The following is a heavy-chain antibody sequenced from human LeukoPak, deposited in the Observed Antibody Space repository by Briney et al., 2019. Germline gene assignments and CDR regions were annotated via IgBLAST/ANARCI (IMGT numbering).Heavy chain of an antibody. CDR3: AREHGAVAGTFIQGYMDV. CDR1: GFTFSDYY. Sequence: PGGSPRLSCAASGFTFSDYYMSWIRQAPGKGLEWVSYISSSGSTIYYADSVKGRFTISRDNAKSSLYLQMNSLRAEDTAVYYCAREHGAVAGTFIQGYMDVWGKGTTVTVSS. D-gene: IGHD6-19*01. J-gene: IGHJ6*03. CDR2: ISSSGSTI. V-gene: IGHV3-11*04.